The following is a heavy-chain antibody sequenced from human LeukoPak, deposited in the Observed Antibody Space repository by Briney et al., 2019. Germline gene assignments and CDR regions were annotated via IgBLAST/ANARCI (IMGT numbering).Heavy chain of an antibody. CDR1: GGSISSYY. CDR3: ARGSKAAPGTFDY. J-gene: IGHJ4*02. Sequence: SETLSLTCTVSGGSISSYYWSWIRQPPGKGLEWIGYIYYTGSTDYNPSLKRRVAISVDTSKNQFSLKLSSVTAADTAVYYCARGSKAAPGTFDYWGQGTLVTVSS. V-gene: IGHV4-59*01. D-gene: IGHD6-13*01. CDR2: IYYTGST.